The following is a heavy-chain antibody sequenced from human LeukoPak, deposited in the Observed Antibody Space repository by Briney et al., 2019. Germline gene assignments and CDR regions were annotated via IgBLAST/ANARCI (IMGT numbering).Heavy chain of an antibody. V-gene: IGHV4-4*02. CDR1: GGSISSSNW. J-gene: IGHJ4*02. D-gene: IGHD3-10*01. Sequence: SGTLSLTCAVSGGSISSSNWWSWVRQPPGKGLEWIGEIYHSGSTNYNPSLKSRVTISVDKSKNQFSLKLTSVTAADTAVYFCARAPWDSYYNSYFDYWGQGTLVTVSS. CDR2: IYHSGST. CDR3: ARAPWDSYYNSYFDY.